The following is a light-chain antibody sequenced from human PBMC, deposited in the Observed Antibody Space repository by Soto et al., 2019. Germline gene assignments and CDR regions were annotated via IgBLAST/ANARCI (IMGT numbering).Light chain of an antibody. V-gene: IGKV3D-20*02. CDR2: DAS. Sequence: EIVLTQSPGTLSLSPGERATLSCRASQSVSSSYLAWYQQKRGQAPRLLIYDASSRATGIPARFSGSGSGTDFTLTISSLEPQDFAVYYCQQRINWPVTFGQGTRLEIK. J-gene: IGKJ5*01. CDR1: QSVSSSY. CDR3: QQRINWPVT.